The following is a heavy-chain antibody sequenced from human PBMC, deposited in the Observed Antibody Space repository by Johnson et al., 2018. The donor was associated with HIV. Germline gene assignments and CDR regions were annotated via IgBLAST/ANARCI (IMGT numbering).Heavy chain of an antibody. Sequence: VQLVESGGGLVQPGGSLRLSCAASGFTFSIYWMTWVRQAPVKGLEWVSVIYTGSDSTSYTDSVKDSFTISRDSSKNAVYLQMSSLRAEDTALYYCARGSSGSFDLWGRGTMVTVSS. V-gene: IGHV3-66*01. J-gene: IGHJ3*01. CDR1: GFTFSIYW. D-gene: IGHD6-6*01. CDR3: ARGSSGSFDL. CDR2: IYTGSDST.